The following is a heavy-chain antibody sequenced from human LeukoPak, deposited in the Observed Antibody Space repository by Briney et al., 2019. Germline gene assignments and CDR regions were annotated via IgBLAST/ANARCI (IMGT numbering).Heavy chain of an antibody. D-gene: IGHD3-10*01. J-gene: IGHJ4*02. CDR3: ARGGTYYYGSALIY. Sequence: SETLSLTCAVYGGSFSGYYWSWLRQPPGKGLEWIGEINHSGSTNYNPSLKSRVTISVDTSKNQFSLKLSSVAAADTAVYYCARGGTYYYGSALIYWGQGTLVTVSS. CDR1: GGSFSGYY. CDR2: INHSGST. V-gene: IGHV4-34*01.